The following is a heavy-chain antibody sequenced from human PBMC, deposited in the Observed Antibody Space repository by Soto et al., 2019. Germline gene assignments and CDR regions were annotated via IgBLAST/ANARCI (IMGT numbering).Heavy chain of an antibody. CDR3: AREGYSYGLNWFDP. CDR1: GGSISSGGYS. J-gene: IGHJ5*02. Sequence: SETLSLTCAVSGGSISSGGYSWSWIRQPPGKGLEWIGYIYHSGSTYYNPSLKSRVNISVDRSKNQFSLKLSSVTAADTAVYYCAREGYSYGLNWFDPWGQGTLVTVSP. V-gene: IGHV4-30-2*01. D-gene: IGHD5-18*01. CDR2: IYHSGST.